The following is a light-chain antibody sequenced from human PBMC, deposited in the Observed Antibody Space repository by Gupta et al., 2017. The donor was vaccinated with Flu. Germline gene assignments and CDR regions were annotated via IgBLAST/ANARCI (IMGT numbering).Light chain of an antibody. J-gene: IGKJ5*01. Sequence: ASRAISTYLTWYQQRPGQAPRLLIYNTSDRDSGVPARFIGSGSGTDFTLTISRVEAEDVGVYYCQKRGHWPSTFGEGTQVEIK. CDR3: QKRGHWPST. V-gene: IGKV3-11*01. CDR2: NTS. CDR1: RAISTY.